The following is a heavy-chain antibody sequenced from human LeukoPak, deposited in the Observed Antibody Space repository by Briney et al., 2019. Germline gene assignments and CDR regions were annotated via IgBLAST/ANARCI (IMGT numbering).Heavy chain of an antibody. J-gene: IGHJ5*02. V-gene: IGHV4-31*03. D-gene: IGHD2-15*01. CDR2: IYYSGST. Sequence: SETLSLTCTVSGGSISSGGYYWSWIRQHPGKGLEWIGYIYYSGSTYYNPSLKSRVTISVDTSKNQFSLKLSSVTAADTAVYYCARGGYCSGGSCATGQWFDPWGQGTLVPVSS. CDR3: ARGGYCSGGSCATGQWFDP. CDR1: GGSISSGGYY.